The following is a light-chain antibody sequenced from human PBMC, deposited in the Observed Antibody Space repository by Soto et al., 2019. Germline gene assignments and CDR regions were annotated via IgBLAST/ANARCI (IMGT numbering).Light chain of an antibody. CDR1: SSDVGAYNY. Sequence: QSALTQPPSASGSPGQSVTISCTGTSSDVGAYNYVSWYQQRPGKAPKLMIYEVTKRPSGVPDRFSGSKSGNTASLTVSGLQAEDEADYYCSSYAKTISGVFGGGTKLTVL. J-gene: IGLJ3*02. CDR3: SSYAKTISGV. CDR2: EVT. V-gene: IGLV2-8*01.